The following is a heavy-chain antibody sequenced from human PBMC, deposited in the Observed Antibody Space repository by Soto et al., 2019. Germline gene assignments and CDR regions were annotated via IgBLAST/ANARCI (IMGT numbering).Heavy chain of an antibody. J-gene: IGHJ3*02. V-gene: IGHV3-48*03. CDR2: ISSSGSTV. CDR3: AREVVDDAFDI. Sequence: GGSLRLSCAACGFTFSIYEINWVRQAPWKGLEWVSYISSSGSTVYNADSVQGRFNISRDNAKNSLYLQMNSLRAEDTAVYYCAREVVDDAFDILGQRTMVPV. D-gene: IGHD3-22*01. CDR1: GFTFSIYE.